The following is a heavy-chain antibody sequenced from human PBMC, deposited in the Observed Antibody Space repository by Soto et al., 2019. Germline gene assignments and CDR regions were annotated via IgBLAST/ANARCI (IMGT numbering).Heavy chain of an antibody. V-gene: IGHV4-39*01. CDR3: SRQVEVTYFDY. Sequence: QLHLQESGPGLLKPSETLSLTCTVSGGSISSSAYYWGWIRQPPGKRLESIASISYSGSTYYNPTLKSRVTISVDTSKNQFSLKLRSMTAADTAVYYCSRQVEVTYFDYWGQGTLVTVSS. CDR2: ISYSGST. J-gene: IGHJ4*02. CDR1: GGSISSSAYY. D-gene: IGHD1-1*01.